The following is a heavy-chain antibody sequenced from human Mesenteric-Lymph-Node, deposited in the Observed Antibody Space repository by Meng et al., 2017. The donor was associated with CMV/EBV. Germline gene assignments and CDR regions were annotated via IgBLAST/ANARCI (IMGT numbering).Heavy chain of an antibody. CDR1: GWSFSCYY. CDR2: INHSGST. V-gene: IGHV4-34*01. CDR3: ARGSSYDILTGYFDY. Sequence: PVNQLGVELLKPHETMSVTCTVYGWSFSCYYCNWIRQSPEKGLEWIGEINHSGSTTYNPSFTSRIIRSVDTSTNQISLNMSSVTAADTAVYYCARGSSYDILTGYFDYWGQGALVTVSS. D-gene: IGHD3-9*01. J-gene: IGHJ4*02.